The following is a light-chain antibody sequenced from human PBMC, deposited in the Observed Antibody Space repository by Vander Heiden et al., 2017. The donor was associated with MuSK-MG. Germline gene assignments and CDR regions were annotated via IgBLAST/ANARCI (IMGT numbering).Light chain of an antibody. CDR2: WTS. J-gene: IGKJ4*01. CDR1: QSLLYSSDNKNY. Sequence: DIVMTQSLEPPSVSLGERATTNCKSSQSLLYSSDNKNYLAWYQQKPVQPPKLLIYWTSIPESGVPDRFSGSGSGTDFTLTISSLQAEDVAVYYCQQYYNTPLTSGGGTRVEIK. V-gene: IGKV4-1*01. CDR3: QQYYNTPLT.